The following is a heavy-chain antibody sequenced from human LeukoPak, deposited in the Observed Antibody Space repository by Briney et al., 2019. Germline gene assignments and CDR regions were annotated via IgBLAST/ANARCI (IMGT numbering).Heavy chain of an antibody. D-gene: IGHD5-18*01. J-gene: IGHJ4*02. CDR3: ARHFNGYSNGPIDY. CDR1: GGSISSSSYY. CDR2: IYYSGST. Sequence: PSETLSLTCTVSGGSISSSSYYWGWIRQPPGKGLKWIGNIYYSGSTYYNPSLKSRVTISVDTSKNQFSLKLSSVTAADTALYYCARHFNGYSNGPIDYWGQGALVTVSS. V-gene: IGHV4-39*01.